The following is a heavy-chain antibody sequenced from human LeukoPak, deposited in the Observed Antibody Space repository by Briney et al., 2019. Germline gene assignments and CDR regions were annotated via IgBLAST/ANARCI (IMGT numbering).Heavy chain of an antibody. CDR1: GFTFSSYS. J-gene: IGHJ5*02. D-gene: IGHD5/OR15-5a*01. Sequence: GSLRLSCAASGFTFSSYSMNWVRQPPGKGLEWIGETNHSGSTNYNPSLKSRVTISVDTSKNQFSLKLSSVTAADTAVYYCARHRRSTREPAWFDPWGQGTLVTVSS. V-gene: IGHV4-34*01. CDR3: ARHRRSTREPAWFDP. CDR2: TNHSGST.